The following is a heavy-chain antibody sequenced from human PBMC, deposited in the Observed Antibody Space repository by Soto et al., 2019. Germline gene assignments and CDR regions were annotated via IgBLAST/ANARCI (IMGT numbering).Heavy chain of an antibody. CDR1: GGSITSGDFY. Sequence: SETLSLTCTVSGGSITSGDFYWSWIRQHPGKGLEWIGYISNGGTTYYKPSLKSRVTISVDTSKNQFSLKLSSMTAADTAVYYCARVAYSLIRGGMDWYYFDYWGQGTLVTVSS. J-gene: IGHJ4*02. V-gene: IGHV4-31*03. CDR2: ISNGGTT. CDR3: ARVAYSLIRGGMDWYYFDY. D-gene: IGHD3-10*01.